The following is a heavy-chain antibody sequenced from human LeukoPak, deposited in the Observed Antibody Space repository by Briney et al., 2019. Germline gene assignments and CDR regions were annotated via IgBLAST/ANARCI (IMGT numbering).Heavy chain of an antibody. J-gene: IGHJ6*03. CDR1: GGSIRSYY. V-gene: IGHV3-11*04. CDR2: ISSSGSTI. Sequence: LSLTCTVSGGSIRSYYWSWLRQPPGKGLEWVSYISSSGSTIYYADPVKGRFTISRDNVKNSLYLQMNSLRAEDAAVYYCAGYRGNQRGYYYYYMDVWGKGTTVTVSS. D-gene: IGHD1-26*01. CDR3: AGYRGNQRGYYYYYMDV.